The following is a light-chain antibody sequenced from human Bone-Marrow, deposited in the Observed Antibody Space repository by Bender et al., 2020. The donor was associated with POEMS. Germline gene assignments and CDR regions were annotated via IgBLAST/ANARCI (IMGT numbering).Light chain of an antibody. CDR3: QVWDGSGIWV. CDR1: NVGRKN. J-gene: IGLJ3*02. Sequence: SYVLTQAPSVSVAPGQAARITCDGHNVGRKNMYWYQQKPGQAPVLVVRDDSERPPGIPERFSGSNSGNTATLTISRVEAGDEADYYCQVWDGSGIWVFGGGTRLTVL. CDR2: DDS. V-gene: IGLV3-21*02.